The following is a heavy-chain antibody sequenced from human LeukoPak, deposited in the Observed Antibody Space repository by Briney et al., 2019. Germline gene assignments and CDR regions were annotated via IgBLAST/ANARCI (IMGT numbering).Heavy chain of an antibody. V-gene: IGHV1-69*13. CDR3: ARGYCSGGSCYSLYYFDY. Sequence: ASVKVSCKASGGTFSSYAISWVRQAPGQGLEWMGGIIPIFGTANYAQKFQGRVTITADESTSTAYMELSSLRSEDTAVYYCARGYCSGGSCYSLYYFDYWGQVTLVTVSS. CDR1: GGTFSSYA. D-gene: IGHD2-15*01. CDR2: IIPIFGTA. J-gene: IGHJ4*02.